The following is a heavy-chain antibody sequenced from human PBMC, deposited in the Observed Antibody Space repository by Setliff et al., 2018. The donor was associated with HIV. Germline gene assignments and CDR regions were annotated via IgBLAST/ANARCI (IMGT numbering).Heavy chain of an antibody. Sequence: SETLSLTCAVSDYSISSGYYWGWIRQPPGKGLEWIGGIYHSGSTYYNPSLKSRVTISVETSKNQFSLKLSSVTAADTAVYYCARLVSSSSKFDSWGQGTLVTVSS. CDR3: ARLVSSSSKFDS. CDR2: IYHSGST. D-gene: IGHD6-6*01. CDR1: DYSISSGYY. V-gene: IGHV4-38-2*01. J-gene: IGHJ4*02.